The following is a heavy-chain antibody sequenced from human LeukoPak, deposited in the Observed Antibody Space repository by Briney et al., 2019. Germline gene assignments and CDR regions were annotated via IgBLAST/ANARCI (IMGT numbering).Heavy chain of an antibody. J-gene: IGHJ4*02. CDR1: GGSFSGYY. D-gene: IGHD1-1*01. CDR2: INHSGST. Sequence: SETLSLTCAVYGGSFSGYYWSWIRQPPGKGLEWIGEINHSGSTNYNPSLKSRVTISVGTSKNQFSLKLSSVTAADTAVYYCAASKLEPFGYWGQGTLVTVSS. V-gene: IGHV4-34*01. CDR3: AASKLEPFGY.